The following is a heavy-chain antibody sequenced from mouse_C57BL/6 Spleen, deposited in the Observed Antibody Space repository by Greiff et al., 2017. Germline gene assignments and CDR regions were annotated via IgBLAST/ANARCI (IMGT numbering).Heavy chain of an antibody. CDR3: ARDGNFPYYYAMDY. CDR2: ISSGSSTI. V-gene: IGHV5-17*01. Sequence: EVKVEESGGGLVKPGGSLKLSCAASGFTFSDYGMHWVRQAPEKGLEWVAYISSGSSTIYYADTVKGRFTISRDNAKNTLFLQMTSLRSEDTAMYYCARDGNFPYYYAMDYWGQGTSVTVSS. CDR1: GFTFSDYG. D-gene: IGHD2-1*01. J-gene: IGHJ4*01.